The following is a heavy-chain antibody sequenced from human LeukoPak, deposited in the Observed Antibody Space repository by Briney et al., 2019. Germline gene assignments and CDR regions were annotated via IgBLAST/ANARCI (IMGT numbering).Heavy chain of an antibody. Sequence: ASVKVSCKASGYTFTDYYMYWVRQAPGQGLEWMGWINPDSGGTNYAQKFQGRVTMTRDTSISTAYMELSRLRSDDTAVYYCARGYCSTSSCSPGGYWGQGTLVTVSS. D-gene: IGHD2-2*01. CDR3: ARGYCSTSSCSPGGY. CDR2: INPDSGGT. CDR1: GYTFTDYY. J-gene: IGHJ4*02. V-gene: IGHV1-2*02.